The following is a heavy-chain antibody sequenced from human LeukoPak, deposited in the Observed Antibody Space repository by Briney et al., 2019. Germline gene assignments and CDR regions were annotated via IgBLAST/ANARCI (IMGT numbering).Heavy chain of an antibody. CDR3: ARRPLYDSSGYYQVDY. Sequence: PSETLSLTCAVYGGSFSGYYWSWIRQPPGKGLEWIGEINHSGSTNYNPSLKSRVTISVDTSKNQFSLKLSSVTAADTAVYYCARRPLYDSSGYYQVDYWGQGTLVTVSS. J-gene: IGHJ4*02. V-gene: IGHV4-34*01. D-gene: IGHD3-22*01. CDR2: INHSGST. CDR1: GGSFSGYY.